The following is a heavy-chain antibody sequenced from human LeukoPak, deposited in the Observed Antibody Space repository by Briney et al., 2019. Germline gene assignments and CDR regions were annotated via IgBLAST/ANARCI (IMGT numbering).Heavy chain of an antibody. V-gene: IGHV3-48*03. Sequence: PGGSLRLSCAASGFTFSSYEMNWVRQAPGKGLEGVSYISSSGSTIYYADSVKGRFTISRDNAKNSLYLQMNSLRAEDTAVYYCASGGPSPLSDYWGQGTLVTVSS. CDR3: ASGGPSPLSDY. CDR1: GFTFSSYE. D-gene: IGHD3-9*01. CDR2: ISSSGSTI. J-gene: IGHJ4*02.